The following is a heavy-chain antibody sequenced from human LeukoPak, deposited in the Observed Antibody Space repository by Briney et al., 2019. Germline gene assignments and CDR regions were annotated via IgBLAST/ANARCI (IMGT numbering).Heavy chain of an antibody. CDR1: GFTFSSYA. D-gene: IGHD5-24*01. CDR2: ISSSGRTI. Sequence: GGSLRLSCAASGFTFSSYAMSWVRQAPGKGLEWVSYISSSGRTIYYADSVKGRFTISRDNAKNSMYLLMNSLKSEDTAVYYCAKVDDYGDYWGQGTLVTVSS. J-gene: IGHJ4*02. V-gene: IGHV3-48*01. CDR3: AKVDDYGDY.